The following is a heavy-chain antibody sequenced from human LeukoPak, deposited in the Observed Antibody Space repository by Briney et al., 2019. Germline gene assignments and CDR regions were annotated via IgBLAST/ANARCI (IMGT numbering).Heavy chain of an antibody. CDR1: GFTVSSNY. Sequence: GGSLRLSCAASGFTVSSNYMSWVRQAPGKGLEWVSVIYSGGSTYYADSVKGRFTISRDNSKNTLYLQMNSLRAEDTAVYYCANILTMVRGVIPVDYWGQGTLVTVSS. CDR2: IYSGGST. D-gene: IGHD3-10*01. CDR3: ANILTMVRGVIPVDY. J-gene: IGHJ4*02. V-gene: IGHV3-53*01.